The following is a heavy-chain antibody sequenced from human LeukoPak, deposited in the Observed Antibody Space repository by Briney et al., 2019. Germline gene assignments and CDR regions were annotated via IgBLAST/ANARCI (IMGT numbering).Heavy chain of an antibody. CDR3: ARMVVNHGFDP. CDR2: IDLDDDN. D-gene: IGHD2-21*01. CDR1: GFLLRTPGKC. V-gene: IGHV2-70*11. J-gene: IGHJ5*02. Sequence: SAPTLVNPTHTLTLTCNFSGFLLRTPGKCLGWIRQPPGKGLEWLARIDLDDDNYYSTSLKTRLTISKDTSKNQVVLTMTNMDPVDTATYYCARMVVNHGFDPWGQGTLVTVSS.